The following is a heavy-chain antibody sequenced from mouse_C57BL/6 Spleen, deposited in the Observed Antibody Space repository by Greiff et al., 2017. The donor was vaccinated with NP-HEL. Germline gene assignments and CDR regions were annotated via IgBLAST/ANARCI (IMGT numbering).Heavy chain of an antibody. CDR3: ARYYYGSSPLFDV. Sequence: EVKLVESGGGLVQPGGSLSLSCAASGFTFTDYYMSWVRQPPGKALEWLGFIRNKANGYTTEYSASVKGRFTISRDNSQSILYLQMNALRAEDSATYYCARYYYGSSPLFDVWGTGTTVTVSS. J-gene: IGHJ1*03. CDR2: IRNKANGYTT. CDR1: GFTFTDYY. V-gene: IGHV7-3*01. D-gene: IGHD1-1*01.